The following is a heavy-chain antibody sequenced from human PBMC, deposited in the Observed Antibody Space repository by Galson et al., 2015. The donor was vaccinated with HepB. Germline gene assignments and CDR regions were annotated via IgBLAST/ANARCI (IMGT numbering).Heavy chain of an antibody. CDR1: GFPFDRFA. D-gene: IGHD6-19*01. J-gene: IGHJ4*02. Sequence: SLRLSCAGSGFPFDRFAMSWVRQPPGMGLEWLSIIYGDGTTYYADSVKGRFTISRDNVKSTVFLQLNSLGAEDTAFYYCVKKTGSSSGWYYNWGQGTLVTGSS. CDR2: IYGDGTT. CDR3: VKKTGSSSGWYYN. V-gene: IGHV3-23*03.